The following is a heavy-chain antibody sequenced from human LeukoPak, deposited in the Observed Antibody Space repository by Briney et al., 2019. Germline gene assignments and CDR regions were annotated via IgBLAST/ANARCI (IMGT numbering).Heavy chain of an antibody. J-gene: IGHJ4*02. D-gene: IGHD1-26*01. CDR2: ISYDGSNK. V-gene: IGHV3-30*04. Sequence: GSLRLSCAASGFTFSSYAMHWVRQAPGKGLEWVAVISYDGSNKYYADSVKGRFTISRDNSKNTLYLQTNSLRAEDTAVYYCARDARAYSGSYWGYFDYWGQGTLVTVSS. CDR1: GFTFSSYA. CDR3: ARDARAYSGSYWGYFDY.